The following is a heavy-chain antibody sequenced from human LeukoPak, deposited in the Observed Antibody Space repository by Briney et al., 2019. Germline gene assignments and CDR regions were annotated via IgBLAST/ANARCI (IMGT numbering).Heavy chain of an antibody. CDR2: MNPNTGNT. CDR1: GYTFNSYD. D-gene: IGHD6-13*01. Sequence: ASVKVSCKASGYTFNSYDINWVRQATGQGLEWMGWMNPNTGNTGYGERFQGRVTMTRNTSISTAHMELSSLRSEDTAVYYCARDFSIAAAHIWGQGTLVTVSS. J-gene: IGHJ4*02. V-gene: IGHV1-8*01. CDR3: ARDFSIAAAHI.